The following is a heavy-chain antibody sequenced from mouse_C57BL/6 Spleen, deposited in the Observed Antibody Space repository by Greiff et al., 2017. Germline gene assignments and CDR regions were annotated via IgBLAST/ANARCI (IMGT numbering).Heavy chain of an antibody. CDR3: ARKRGISGTGMDY. V-gene: IGHV1-53*01. Sequence: QVQLQQPGTELVKPGASVKLSCKASGYTFPSYWMHWVKQRPGQGLEWIGNINPSNGGTNYNEKFKSKATLTVDKSSSTAYMQISSLTSEDSAVYYCARKRGISGTGMDYWGQGTTLTVSS. CDR2: INPSNGGT. CDR1: GYTFPSYW. J-gene: IGHJ2*01. D-gene: IGHD4-1*01.